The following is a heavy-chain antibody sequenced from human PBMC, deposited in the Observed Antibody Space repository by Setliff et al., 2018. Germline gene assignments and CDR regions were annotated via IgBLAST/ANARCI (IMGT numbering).Heavy chain of an antibody. Sequence: SETLSLTCSVSGGSVDSPNFYWTWIRQSPGKGLEWIGEINHSGSTNYNPSLKSRVTISVDTSKNQFSLKLSSVTAADTAVYYCARAVAGNFDYWGQGTLVTVSS. CDR3: ARAVAGNFDY. D-gene: IGHD6-19*01. J-gene: IGHJ4*02. V-gene: IGHV4-39*07. CDR2: INHSGST. CDR1: GGSVDSPNFY.